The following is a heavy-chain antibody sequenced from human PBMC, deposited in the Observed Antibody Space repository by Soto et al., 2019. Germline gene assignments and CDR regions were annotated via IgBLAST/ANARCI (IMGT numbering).Heavy chain of an antibody. J-gene: IGHJ4*02. Sequence: PGGSLRLSCAASTFIFTNYAMSWVRQAPGEGLEWVSAISGSGGTTYYAESVKGRFSISRDNSKNTLYLQLNSLRVEDTAIYYCATISDRGIAAALDSWGQGPLVTVSS. V-gene: IGHV3-23*01. CDR2: ISGSGGTT. D-gene: IGHD6-13*01. CDR3: ATISDRGIAAALDS. CDR1: TFIFTNYA.